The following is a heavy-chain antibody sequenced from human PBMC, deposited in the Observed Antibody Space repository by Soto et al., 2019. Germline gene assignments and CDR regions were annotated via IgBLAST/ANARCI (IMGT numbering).Heavy chain of an antibody. CDR1: GYSFTSYW. CDR2: IYPGDSDT. Sequence: GESLKISCKGSGYSFTSYWIGWVRQMPGKGLEWMGIIYPGDSDTRYSPSFQGQVTISADKSISTAYLQWSSLKASDTAMYYYARLGLRYFDCLSTNTGYYYSMDGWGKGTTVSVSS. J-gene: IGHJ6*04. D-gene: IGHD3-9*01. V-gene: IGHV5-51*01. CDR3: ARLGLRYFDCLSTNTGYYYSMDG.